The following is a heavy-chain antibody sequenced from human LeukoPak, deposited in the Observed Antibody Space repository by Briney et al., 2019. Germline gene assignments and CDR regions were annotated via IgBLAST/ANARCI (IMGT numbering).Heavy chain of an antibody. CDR2: ISSSGSTI. CDR1: GFTFSDYY. D-gene: IGHD5-18*01. V-gene: IGHV3-11*04. Sequence: NPGGSLRLSCAASGFTFSDYYMSWIRQAPGKGLEWVSYISSSGSTIYYADSVRGRFTISRDNAKNSLYLQMNSLRAEDTAVYYCARGRYSYGYKPYDYWGQGTLVTVSS. CDR3: ARGRYSYGYKPYDY. J-gene: IGHJ4*02.